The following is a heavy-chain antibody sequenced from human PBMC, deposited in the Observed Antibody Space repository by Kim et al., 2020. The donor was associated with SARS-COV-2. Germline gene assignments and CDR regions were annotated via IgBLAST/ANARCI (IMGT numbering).Heavy chain of an antibody. V-gene: IGHV4-61*01. CDR2: IYYSGST. CDR1: GGSVSSGSYY. Sequence: SETLSLTCTVSGGSVSSGSYYWSWIRQPPGKGLEWIGDIYYSGSTNYNPSLKSRVTITVGTSKNQFSLKLSSVTAADTAVYYCASAVGYCSSTSCYPNYDGMDVWGQGTTVTVSS. J-gene: IGHJ6*02. D-gene: IGHD2-2*01. CDR3: ASAVGYCSSTSCYPNYDGMDV.